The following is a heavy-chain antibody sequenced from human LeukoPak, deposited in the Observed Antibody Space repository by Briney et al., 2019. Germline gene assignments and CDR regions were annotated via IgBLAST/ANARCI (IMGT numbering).Heavy chain of an antibody. J-gene: IGHJ4*02. CDR2: INGNSGDT. CDR3: ARDGAASTPEFDY. Sequence: ASVKISCKAYGFTFTDYYFYWVRQAPGQGLESMGWINGNSGDTDYVQRFKGRVTMTRDTSISTVYMELEKVTSDDTAVCYCARDGAASTPEFDYWGQGSPVTVSS. V-gene: IGHV1-2*02. CDR1: GFTFTDYY. D-gene: IGHD6-25*01.